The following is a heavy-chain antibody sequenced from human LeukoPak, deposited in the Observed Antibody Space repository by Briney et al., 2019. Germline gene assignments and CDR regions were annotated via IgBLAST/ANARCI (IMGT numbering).Heavy chain of an antibody. D-gene: IGHD6-13*01. Sequence: GGSLRLSCAASGFTFSSYAMSWVRQAPGKGLEWVSAISGSGGSTYYADSVKGRFTISRDNSKNTLYLQMNSLRAGDTAVYYCAKDSGSSSWYIDAFDIWGQGTMVTVSS. CDR3: AKDSGSSSWYIDAFDI. CDR1: GFTFSSYA. V-gene: IGHV3-23*01. J-gene: IGHJ3*02. CDR2: ISGSGGST.